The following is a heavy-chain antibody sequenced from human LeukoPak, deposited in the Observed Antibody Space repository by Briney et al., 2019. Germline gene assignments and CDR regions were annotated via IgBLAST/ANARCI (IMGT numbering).Heavy chain of an antibody. D-gene: IGHD1-26*01. CDR2: ISGTGGST. CDR3: AKDYEPLVGVHRWGDWFDP. V-gene: IGHV3-23*01. J-gene: IGHJ5*02. Sequence: GGSLRLSCAASGFTFSTYAMTWVRQAPGEGLEWVSLISGTGGSTYYADSVKGRFTISRDNSKNTLYLQMNSLRAEDTAVYYCAKDYEPLVGVHRWGDWFDPWGQGTLVTVSS. CDR1: GFTFSTYA.